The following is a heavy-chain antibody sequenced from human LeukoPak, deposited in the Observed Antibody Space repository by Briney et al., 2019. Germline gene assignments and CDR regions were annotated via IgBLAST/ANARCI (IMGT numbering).Heavy chain of an antibody. Sequence: SETLSLTCSVSGGSISSNNYYWGWIRQPPGKGLEWIGSIFYSGNTYYNPSLKSRVTISVDKSKNQFSLKLSSVTAADTAVYYCARLGQKYDSSGHQEGWFDPWGQGTLVTVSS. CDR1: GGSISSNNYY. CDR3: ARLGQKYDSSGHQEGWFDP. J-gene: IGHJ5*02. V-gene: IGHV4-39*07. CDR2: IFYSGNT. D-gene: IGHD3-22*01.